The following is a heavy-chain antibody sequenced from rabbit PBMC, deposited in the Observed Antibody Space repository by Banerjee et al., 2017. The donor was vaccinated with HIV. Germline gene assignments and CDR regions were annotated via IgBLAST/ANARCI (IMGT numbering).Heavy chain of an antibody. J-gene: IGHJ4*01. CDR1: GFTLSSYY. Sequence: QLEESAGGLVQPGGSLKLSCKASGFTLSSYYMNWVRQAPGKGLEWIGYIDPVFCITYYANWVSGRFSISRENAQNTVFLQMTSLTAADTATYFCARDGAGGSYFALWGPGTLVPVS. CDR3: ARDGAGGSYFAL. V-gene: IGHV1S7*01. D-gene: IGHD8-1*01. CDR2: IDPVFCIT.